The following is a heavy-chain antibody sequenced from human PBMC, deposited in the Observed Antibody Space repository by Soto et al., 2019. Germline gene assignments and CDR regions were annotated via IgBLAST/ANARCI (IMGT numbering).Heavy chain of an antibody. V-gene: IGHV1-18*01. CDR1: GYTFTSYG. CDR2: ISAYNGNT. J-gene: IGHJ4*02. Sequence: GASVKVSCKASGYTFTSYGISWVRQAPGQGLEWMGWISAYNGNTNYAQKLQGRVTMTTDTSTSAAYMELRSLRSDDTAVYYCASISSGYYYFDYWGQGTLVTVSS. D-gene: IGHD3-22*01. CDR3: ASISSGYYYFDY.